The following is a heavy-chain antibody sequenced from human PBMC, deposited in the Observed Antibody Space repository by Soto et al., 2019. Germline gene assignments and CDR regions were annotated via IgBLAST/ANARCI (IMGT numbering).Heavy chain of an antibody. CDR1: GGSISSGGYY. V-gene: IGHV4-31*03. CDR3: ARTLELAEDIVVVVAATGLLDAFDI. D-gene: IGHD2-15*01. Sequence: PSETLSLTFTVSGGSISSGGYYWSWIRQHPGKGLEWIGYIYYSGSTYYNPSLKSRVTISVDTSKNQFSLKLSSVTAADTAVYYCARTLELAEDIVVVVAATGLLDAFDIWGQGTMVTVSS. CDR2: IYYSGST. J-gene: IGHJ3*02.